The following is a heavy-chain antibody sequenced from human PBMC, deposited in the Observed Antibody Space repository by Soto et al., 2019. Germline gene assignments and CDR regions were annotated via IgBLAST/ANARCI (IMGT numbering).Heavy chain of an antibody. J-gene: IGHJ6*02. CDR2: IYYSGST. CDR3: ARVMLSPNYYYGMSV. V-gene: IGHV4-59*01. D-gene: IGHD2-8*01. Sequence: SETLSLPSTLSSGSISSYYWGWIRQPPGKGLEWIGYIYYSGSTNYNPSLKSRVTISVDTSKNQFSLKLSSVTAADTAVYYCARVMLSPNYYYGMSVWGQGTTVTVSS. CDR1: SGSISSYY.